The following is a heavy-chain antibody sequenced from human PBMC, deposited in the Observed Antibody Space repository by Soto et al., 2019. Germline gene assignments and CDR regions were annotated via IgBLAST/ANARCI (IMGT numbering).Heavy chain of an antibody. V-gene: IGHV3-7*01. CDR2: IKQDGSEK. CDR1: GFTFSFYW. D-gene: IGHD1-1*01. Sequence: PGGSLRLSCAASGFTFSFYWMSWVRQAPGKGLEWVANIKQDGSEKYYVDTVKSRFTISRDNAKNSLYLQMNSLRVEDTAVYYCLGLERGWGALDIWGQGTMVTVSS. CDR3: LGLERGWGALDI. J-gene: IGHJ3*02.